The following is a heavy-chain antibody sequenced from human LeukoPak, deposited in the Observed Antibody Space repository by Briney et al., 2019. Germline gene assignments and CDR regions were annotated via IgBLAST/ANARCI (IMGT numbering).Heavy chain of an antibody. CDR2: VKGDGIST. Sequence: PGGSLRLSCAASRFTFTKFWMHCVRQAPGRGLVGVSRVKGDGISTLYADAVKGRFTISRDNAKNTLYLQMNSLRADDTALYYCATGPYAAFEMWGQGRMVTVSS. V-gene: IGHV3-74*01. D-gene: IGHD2-2*01. CDR3: ATGPYAAFEM. J-gene: IGHJ3*02. CDR1: RFTFTKFW.